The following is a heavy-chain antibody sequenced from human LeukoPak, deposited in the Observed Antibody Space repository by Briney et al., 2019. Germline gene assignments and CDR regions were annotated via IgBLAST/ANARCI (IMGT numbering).Heavy chain of an antibody. V-gene: IGHV3-7*04. Sequence: GGPLRLSCVAPGFPFSGYWMTWVGQAPGKGLEWVANIKQDGSKKSYVDSVKGRFTISRDNAKNSLYLQMNSLRAEDTAIYYCTRVGYIDEGIDYWGQGTLVTVSS. J-gene: IGHJ4*02. CDR1: GFPFSGYW. CDR3: TRVGYIDEGIDY. D-gene: IGHD5-24*01. CDR2: IKQDGSKK.